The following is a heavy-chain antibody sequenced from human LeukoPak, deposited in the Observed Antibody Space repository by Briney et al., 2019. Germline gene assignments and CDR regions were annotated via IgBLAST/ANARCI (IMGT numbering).Heavy chain of an antibody. CDR1: GYTLTELS. J-gene: IGHJ5*02. D-gene: IGHD1-26*01. V-gene: IGHV1-24*01. Sequence: ASVKVSCKVSGYTLTELSMHWMRQAPGKGLEWMGGFDPEDGETIYAQKFQGRVTMTRNTSISTAYMELSSLRSEDTAVYYCARGYPTGIVGATPFSWGQGTLVTVSS. CDR2: FDPEDGET. CDR3: ARGYPTGIVGATPFS.